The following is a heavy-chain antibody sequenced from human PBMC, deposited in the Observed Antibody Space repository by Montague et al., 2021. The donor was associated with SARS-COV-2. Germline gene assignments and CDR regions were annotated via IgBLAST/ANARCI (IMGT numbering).Heavy chain of an antibody. CDR1: GVSISSGSYY. CDR2: VYHTGST. D-gene: IGHD3-22*01. J-gene: IGHJ4*02. Sequence: SETLSLTCSVSGVSISSGSYYWSWVRQPPGKGLEWIGYVYHTGSTNYNPSLKSRVTLSIDMSKNQFSLNLTSVTAADTAVYYCVREKYYFDDSGSKWGQGTLVTV. CDR3: VREKYYFDDSGSK. V-gene: IGHV4-61*01.